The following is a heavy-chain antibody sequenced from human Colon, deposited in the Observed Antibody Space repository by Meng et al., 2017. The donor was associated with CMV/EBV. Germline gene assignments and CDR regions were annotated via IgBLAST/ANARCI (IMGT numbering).Heavy chain of an antibody. V-gene: IGHV3-48*03. CDR2: INGPGSTM. D-gene: IGHD1-26*01. J-gene: IGHJ4*02. CDR3: AREPEWEPYPDY. Sequence: GESLKISCAASGFTFSNYEMDWVRQAPGKGLEWVSYINGPGSTMYYADSVKGRFTISRDNAKNSLSLQMNSLRAEDTAVYYCAREPEWEPYPDYWGQGTLVTVSS. CDR1: GFTFSNYE.